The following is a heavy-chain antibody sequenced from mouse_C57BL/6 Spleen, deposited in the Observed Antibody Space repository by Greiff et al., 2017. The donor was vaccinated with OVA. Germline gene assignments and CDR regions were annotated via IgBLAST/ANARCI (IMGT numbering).Heavy chain of an antibody. V-gene: IGHV1-69*01. CDR1: GYTFTSFW. CDR3: ARGNDYDNDMGC. CDR2: IDPSDSYT. J-gene: IGHJ4*01. D-gene: IGHD2-4*01. Sequence: VQLQQPGAELVLPGASVKLSCKASGYTFTSFWMHWVKQRPGQGLEWIGEIDPSDSYTNYNQKFKGKSTLTVDKSYSTAYMQLSSLTSEDSAVYYCARGNDYDNDMGCWGQGASVTVSS.